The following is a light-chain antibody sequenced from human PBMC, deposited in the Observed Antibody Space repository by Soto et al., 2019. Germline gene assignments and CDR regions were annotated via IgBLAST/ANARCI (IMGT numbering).Light chain of an antibody. CDR1: QSVSSSY. CDR2: GTS. J-gene: IGKJ1*01. CDR3: QQYGSSSWT. V-gene: IGKV3-20*01. Sequence: ESVLTQAPGTLSLSTGERATLSCRASQSVSSSYLAWYQQKPGQAPRLLIYGTSSRATAIPDRFSGSGSGTDFTLTISRLEPEDFAVYYCQQYGSSSWTFGQGTKV.